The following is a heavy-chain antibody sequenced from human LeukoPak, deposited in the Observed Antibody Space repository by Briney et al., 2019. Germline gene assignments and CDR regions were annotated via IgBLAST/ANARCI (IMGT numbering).Heavy chain of an antibody. V-gene: IGHV4-30-4*01. Sequence: SQTLSLTCTVSGGSISSGDYYWSWIRQPPGKGLEWIRYIYYSGSTYYNPSLKSRVAISVDTSKNQFSLKLSSVTAADTAVYYCARGGDYDFWSRKFDYWGQGTLVTVSS. J-gene: IGHJ4*02. CDR2: IYYSGST. CDR1: GGSISSGDYY. CDR3: ARGGDYDFWSRKFDY. D-gene: IGHD3-3*01.